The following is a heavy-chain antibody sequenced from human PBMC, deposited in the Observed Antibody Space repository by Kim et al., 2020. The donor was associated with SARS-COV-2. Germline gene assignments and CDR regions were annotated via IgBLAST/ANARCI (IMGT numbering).Heavy chain of an antibody. V-gene: IGHV3-23*01. Sequence: SVTGRFTISRDKSKNTLYLHMNSLRAEDTAVYYCAKDPHYDFWSGYVFDYWGQGTLVTVSS. J-gene: IGHJ4*02. CDR3: AKDPHYDFWSGYVFDY. D-gene: IGHD3-3*01.